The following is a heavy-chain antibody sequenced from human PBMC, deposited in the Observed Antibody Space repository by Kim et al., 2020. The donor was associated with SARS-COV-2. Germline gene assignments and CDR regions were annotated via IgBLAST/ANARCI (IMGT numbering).Heavy chain of an antibody. J-gene: IGHJ4*02. Sequence: GGTLRLSCAASGFTVSSNYMSWVRQAPGKGLEWVSVIYSGGSTYYADSVKGRFIISRDNSKNTLYLQMNSLRAEDTAVYYCEGGLRYFDWFDYYWGQGTL. V-gene: IGHV3-53*01. CDR1: GFTVSSNY. D-gene: IGHD3-9*01. CDR2: IYSGGST. CDR3: EGGLRYFDWFDYY.